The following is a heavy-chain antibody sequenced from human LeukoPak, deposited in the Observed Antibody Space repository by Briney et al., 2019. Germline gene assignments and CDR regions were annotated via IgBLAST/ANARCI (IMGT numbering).Heavy chain of an antibody. CDR2: INHSGST. Sequence: SETLSPTCAVYGGSFSGYYWSWIRQPPGKGLEWIGEINHSGSTNYNPSLKSRVTISVDTSKNQFSLKLSSVTAADTAVYYCARGTRYDFWSGYQYYFDYWGQGTLVTVSS. CDR1: GGSFSGYY. V-gene: IGHV4-34*01. D-gene: IGHD3-3*01. CDR3: ARGTRYDFWSGYQYYFDY. J-gene: IGHJ4*02.